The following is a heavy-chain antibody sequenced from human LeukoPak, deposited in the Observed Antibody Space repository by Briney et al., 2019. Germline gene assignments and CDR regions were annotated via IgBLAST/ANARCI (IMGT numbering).Heavy chain of an antibody. CDR3: ARQAMGIVVVAATMKREANWFDP. D-gene: IGHD2-2*01. V-gene: IGHV4-39*01. CDR2: IYYSGST. Sequence: PGGSLRLSCAASGFTFRSYSMNWVRQPPGKGLDWIGSIYYSGSTYYNPYLKSRVTISVDTSKNQFSLRLSSVTAADTAMYYCARQAMGIVVVAATMKREANWFDPWGQGTLVTVSS. J-gene: IGHJ5*02. CDR1: GFTFRSYSMN.